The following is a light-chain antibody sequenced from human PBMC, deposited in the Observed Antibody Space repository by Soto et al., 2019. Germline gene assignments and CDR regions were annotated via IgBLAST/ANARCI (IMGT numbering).Light chain of an antibody. J-gene: IGKJ1*01. Sequence: DIQMTQSPSSLSASVGDRVTITCRASQSISSYLNWYQQKPGKAPKLLIYAASSLQSGVPSWFSGSGSGTDFTRTISSLQPEDFATYYCQQSYSTPPTFGQGTKVEIK. CDR1: QSISSY. CDR2: AAS. V-gene: IGKV1-39*01. CDR3: QQSYSTPPT.